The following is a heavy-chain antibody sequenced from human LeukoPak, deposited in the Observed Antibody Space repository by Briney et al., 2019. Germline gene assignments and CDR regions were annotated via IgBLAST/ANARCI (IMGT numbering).Heavy chain of an antibody. Sequence: SETLSLTCTVSGGSISSSSYYWGWIRQPPGKGLEWXGXXYXSGSTYYNPSLKSXVTISVDTSKNQFSLRLSSVTAADTAVYYCXRXXXXLLDYWGQGTLVTVSS. CDR2: XYXSGST. CDR3: XRXXXXLLDY. V-gene: IGHV4-39*07. CDR1: GGSISSSSYY. J-gene: IGHJ4*02.